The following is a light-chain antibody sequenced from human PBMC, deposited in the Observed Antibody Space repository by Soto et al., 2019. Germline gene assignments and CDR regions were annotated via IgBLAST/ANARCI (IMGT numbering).Light chain of an antibody. CDR3: QQYDSSPWT. CDR2: GAS. J-gene: IGKJ1*01. Sequence: EIVLTQSPGTLSLSPGERATLSCRASQSVRSSFLAWYQQKPGQAPRLLIYGASSRATGIPDRFSGSGSGTDLTLTISRLEPEDFAVYYCQQYDSSPWTFGQGTKVEIK. V-gene: IGKV3-20*01. CDR1: QSVRSSF.